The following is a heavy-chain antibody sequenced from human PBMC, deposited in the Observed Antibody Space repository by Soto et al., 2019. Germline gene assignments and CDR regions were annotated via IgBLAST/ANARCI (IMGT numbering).Heavy chain of an antibody. V-gene: IGHV4-59*01. CDR1: GGSISSYY. D-gene: IGHD4-17*01. J-gene: IGHJ3*02. Sequence: SETLSLTCTVSGGSISSYYWSWIRQPPGKGLEWIGYIYYSGSTNYNPSLRSRVTISVDTSKNQFSLKLSSVTAADTAVYYCARDMRGQTTAYAFDIWGQGTMVTVSS. CDR3: ARDMRGQTTAYAFDI. CDR2: IYYSGST.